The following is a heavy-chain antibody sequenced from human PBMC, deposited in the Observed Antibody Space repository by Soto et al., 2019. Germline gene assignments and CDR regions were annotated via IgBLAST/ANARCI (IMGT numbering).Heavy chain of an antibody. CDR2: MNPNSGNT. CDR3: AREDPYSSGWCSFGFTWFDP. V-gene: IGHV1-8*01. Sequence: QVQLVQSGAEVKKPGASVKVSCKASGYTFTSYDINWVRQATGQGLEWMGWMNPNSGNTGYAQKFQGRVTMTRNTSISTAYMELSSLRSEDTAVYYCAREDPYSSGWCSFGFTWFDPWGQGTLVTVSS. D-gene: IGHD6-19*01. J-gene: IGHJ5*02. CDR1: GYTFTSYD.